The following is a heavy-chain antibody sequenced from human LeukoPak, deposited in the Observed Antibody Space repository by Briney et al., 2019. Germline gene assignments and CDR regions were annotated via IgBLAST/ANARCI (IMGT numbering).Heavy chain of an antibody. Sequence: SGTLSLTCAVYGGSFSGYYWSWIRQPPGKGLEWIGEINHSGSTNYNPTLKSRVTISVDTSKNQFSLKLSSVTAADTAVYYCATQGRYCSGGSCYSYVYWGQGTLVTVSS. CDR3: ATQGRYCSGGSCYSYVY. CDR1: GGSFSGYY. CDR2: INHSGST. V-gene: IGHV4-34*01. D-gene: IGHD2-15*01. J-gene: IGHJ4*02.